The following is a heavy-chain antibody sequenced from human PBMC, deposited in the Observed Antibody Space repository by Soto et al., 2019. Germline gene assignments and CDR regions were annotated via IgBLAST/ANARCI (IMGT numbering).Heavy chain of an antibody. D-gene: IGHD2-15*01. CDR3: ARDKWSGGYPDAFDI. J-gene: IGHJ3*02. V-gene: IGHV1-18*01. CDR2: ISAYNGNT. CDR1: GYTFTSYG. Sequence: QVQLVQSGAEVKKPGASVKVSCKASGYTFTSYGISWVRQAPGQGLEWMGWISAYNGNTNYAQKLQGRVTMTTDTSTSTAYRELRSLRSDDTAVYYCARDKWSGGYPDAFDIWGQGTMVTVSS.